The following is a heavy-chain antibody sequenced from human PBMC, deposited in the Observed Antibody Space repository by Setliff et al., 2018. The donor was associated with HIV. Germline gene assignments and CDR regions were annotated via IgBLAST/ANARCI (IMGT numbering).Heavy chain of an antibody. CDR3: ARAGSGSPLILFDY. CDR2: INPSGGST. D-gene: IGHD1-26*01. J-gene: IGHJ4*02. V-gene: IGHV1-46*01. Sequence: ASVKVSCKASGYIFISYGFCCVRQAPGQGLEWLGMINPSGGSTWYAQKFQGRVTMTRDTSASTVFVELNSVRSEDTAVYYCARAGSGSPLILFDYWGQGTLVTVSS. CDR1: GYIFISYG.